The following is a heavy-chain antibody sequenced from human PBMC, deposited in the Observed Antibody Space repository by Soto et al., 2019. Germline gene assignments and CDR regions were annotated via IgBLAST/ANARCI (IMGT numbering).Heavy chain of an antibody. Sequence: GASVKVSCKASGYTFTSYDINWVRQATGQGLEWMGWMNPNSGNTGYAQKFQGRVTMTRNTSISTAYMELSSLRSEDTAVYYCATVVAYYYDSNPPDWGQGTLVTVSS. V-gene: IGHV1-8*01. J-gene: IGHJ4*02. D-gene: IGHD3-22*01. CDR2: MNPNSGNT. CDR1: GYTFTSYD. CDR3: ATVVAYYYDSNPPD.